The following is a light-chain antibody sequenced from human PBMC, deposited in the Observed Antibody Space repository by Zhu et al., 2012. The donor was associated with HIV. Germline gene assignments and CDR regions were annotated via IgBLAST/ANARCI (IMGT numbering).Light chain of an antibody. V-gene: IGKV3D-15*01. CDR1: QSVNSN. J-gene: IGKJ4*01. CDR2: GAS. CDR3: QHRDNWPPGLA. Sequence: EIVMTQSPATLSVSPGERATLSCRASQSVNSNLVWYQQKPGQAPRLLIYGASTRATGIPARFSGSGSGTDLTLTISSLEPEDFAVYYCQHRDNWPPGLAFGGGTKVEIK.